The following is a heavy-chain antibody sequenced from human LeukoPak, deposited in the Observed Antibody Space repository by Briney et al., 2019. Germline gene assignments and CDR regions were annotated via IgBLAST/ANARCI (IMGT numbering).Heavy chain of an antibody. CDR1: GFTFGDYA. Sequence: GGSLRLSCTASGFTFGDYAMSWFRQAPGKGLEWVGFIRSKAYGGTTEYAASVKGRFTISRDDSKSIAYLQMNSLKTEDTAVYYCPRVVPSWQYYYYGMDVWGQGTTVTVSS. D-gene: IGHD2-2*01. V-gene: IGHV3-49*03. CDR3: PRVVPSWQYYYYGMDV. J-gene: IGHJ6*02. CDR2: IRSKAYGGTT.